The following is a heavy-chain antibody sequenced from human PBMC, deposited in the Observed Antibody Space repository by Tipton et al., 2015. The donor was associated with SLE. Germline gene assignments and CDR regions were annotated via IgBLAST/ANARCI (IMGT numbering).Heavy chain of an antibody. CDR2: IYYSGST. CDR1: GGSISSSSYY. CDR3: ARHNGVNLFDY. V-gene: IGHV4-61*05. J-gene: IGHJ4*02. Sequence: TLSLTCTVSGGSISSSSYYWSWIRQPPGKGLEWIGYIYYSGSTNYNPSLKSRVTISVDTSKNQFSLKLSSVTAADTAVYYCARHNGVNLFDYWGQGTLVTVSS. D-gene: IGHD2-8*01.